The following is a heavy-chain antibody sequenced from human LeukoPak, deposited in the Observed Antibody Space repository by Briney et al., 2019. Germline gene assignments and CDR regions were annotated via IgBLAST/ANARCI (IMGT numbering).Heavy chain of an antibody. CDR3: TRRSGDDSRGYYDY. CDR1: GFTFSSYW. CDR2: INSDGSRT. Sequence: PGGSLRLSCAASGFTFSSYWMHWVRQAPGKGLVWVSRINSDGSRTTYADSVKGRFTISRDNAKNTLYLQMNSPKTEDTAVYYCTRRSGDDSRGYYDYWGQGTLVTVSS. D-gene: IGHD3-22*01. J-gene: IGHJ4*02. V-gene: IGHV3-74*01.